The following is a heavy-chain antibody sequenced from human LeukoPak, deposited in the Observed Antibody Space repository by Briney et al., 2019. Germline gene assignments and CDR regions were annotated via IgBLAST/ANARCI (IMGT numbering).Heavy chain of an antibody. CDR2: IYYSGST. D-gene: IGHD3-3*01. V-gene: IGHV4-59*01. CDR1: GGSISSYY. Sequence: SETLSLTCTVSGGSISSYYWSWIRQPPGKGLEWIGYIYYSGSTNYNPSLKSRVTISVDTSKNQFSLKLSSVTAADTAVYYCARDAYYDFWSGYFGIWGQGTMVTVSS. J-gene: IGHJ3*02. CDR3: ARDAYYDFWSGYFGI.